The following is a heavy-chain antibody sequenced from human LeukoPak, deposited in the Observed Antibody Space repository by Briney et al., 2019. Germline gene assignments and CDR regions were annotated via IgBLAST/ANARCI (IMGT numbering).Heavy chain of an antibody. V-gene: IGHV3-23*01. J-gene: IGHJ4*02. CDR2: ISGSGGST. CDR3: AKDRGRVFDY. D-gene: IGHD3-16*01. Sequence: GESLKISCKGSGFTFSSCAMSWVRQAPGKGLEWVSAISGSGGSTYYADSVKGRFTISRDNSKNTLYLQMNSLRAEDTAVYYCAKDRGRVFDYWGQGTLVTVSS. CDR1: GFTFSSCA.